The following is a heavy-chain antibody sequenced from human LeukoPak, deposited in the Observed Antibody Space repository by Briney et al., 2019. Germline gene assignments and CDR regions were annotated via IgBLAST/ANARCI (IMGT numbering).Heavy chain of an antibody. CDR2: FDPEDGET. Sequence: ASVKVSCKVSGYTLTELSMHWVRQAPGKGPEWMGGFDPEDGETIYAQKFQGRVTMTEDTSTDTAYMELSSLRSEDTAVYYCATDILTLSPIQTRGWFDPWGQGTLVTVSS. D-gene: IGHD2-2*01. CDR1: GYTLTELS. J-gene: IGHJ5*02. V-gene: IGHV1-24*01. CDR3: ATDILTLSPIQTRGWFDP.